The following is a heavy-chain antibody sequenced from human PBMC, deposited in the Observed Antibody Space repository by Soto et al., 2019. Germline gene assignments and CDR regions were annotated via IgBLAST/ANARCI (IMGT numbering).Heavy chain of an antibody. J-gene: IGHJ4*02. CDR3: AKDRVGGTFYTPLGF. Sequence: PGGSLRLSCQASGFDFDNYGMHWVRQAPGMGLGWVAVITYDGSFQYYADSVKGRFTISRDNSKNTLFLHLNTLKPEDTAVYHCAKDRVGGTFYTPLGFWGQGTLVTVSS. CDR2: ITYDGSFQ. D-gene: IGHD1-7*01. V-gene: IGHV3-30*18. CDR1: GFDFDNYG.